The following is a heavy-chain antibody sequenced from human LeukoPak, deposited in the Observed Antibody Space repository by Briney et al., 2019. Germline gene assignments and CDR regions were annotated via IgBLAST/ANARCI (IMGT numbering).Heavy chain of an antibody. CDR3: AKEILTGYYLDY. CDR2: ISYDGSTK. J-gene: IGHJ4*02. CDR1: GFTFSSYG. D-gene: IGHD3-9*01. V-gene: IGHV3-30*18. Sequence: PGRSLRLSCAASGFTFSSYGMQWVRQAPGKGPEWVAVISYDGSTKYYADSVKGRFTISRDNAKNTLYLQMNSLRAEDTAVYYCAKEILTGYYLDYWGQGTLVTVSS.